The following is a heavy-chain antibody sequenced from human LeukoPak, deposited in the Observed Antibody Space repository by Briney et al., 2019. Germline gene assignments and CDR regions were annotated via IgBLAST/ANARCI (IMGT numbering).Heavy chain of an antibody. V-gene: IGHV1-2*02. J-gene: IGHJ4*02. D-gene: IGHD6-13*01. CDR3: ARVSPYSSSWHEPYDY. Sequence: ASVKVSCKASGYTFTDYYILWVRQAPGQGLEWMGWVNPNSGGTYYAQKFQGRVTMTRDTSISTAYMELSRLRSDDTAVYYCARVSPYSSSWHEPYDYWGQGTLVTVSS. CDR1: GYTFTDYY. CDR2: VNPNSGGT.